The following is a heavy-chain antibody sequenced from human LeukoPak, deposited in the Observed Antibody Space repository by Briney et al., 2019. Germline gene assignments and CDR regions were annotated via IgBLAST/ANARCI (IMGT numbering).Heavy chain of an antibody. D-gene: IGHD1-1*01. Sequence: PSETLSLTCTVSGGSINSYYWGWVRQPAGKGLEWIGRIYPTGTTNYSPSFKSRLTMSLDTSKNQFSLKLRSVTAADTAVYYCGRQGYTASYCFVDYWGQGTLVTVSS. V-gene: IGHV4-4*07. CDR1: GGSINSYY. CDR3: GRQGYTASYCFVDY. CDR2: IYPTGTT. J-gene: IGHJ4*02.